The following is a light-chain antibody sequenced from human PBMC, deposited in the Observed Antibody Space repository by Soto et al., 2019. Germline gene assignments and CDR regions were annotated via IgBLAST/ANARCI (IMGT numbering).Light chain of an antibody. CDR1: QSINNY. Sequence: DIQMTQSPSSLSASVGDRVTITCRASQSINNYLSWHQQKPGKAPNLLIFGASTLQSGVPSRFSGSGSGTDFTLTISSLQPEDFATYYCLQSYRTPLTFGGGTKVDIK. J-gene: IGKJ4*01. CDR3: LQSYRTPLT. CDR2: GAS. V-gene: IGKV1-39*01.